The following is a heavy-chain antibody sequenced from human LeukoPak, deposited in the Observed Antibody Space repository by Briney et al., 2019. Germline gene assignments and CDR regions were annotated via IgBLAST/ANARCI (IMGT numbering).Heavy chain of an antibody. CDR3: ARHDAGIAARPYDN. CDR2: IHASGPT. D-gene: IGHD6-6*01. Sequence: SETLSLTCTVSGGSISTYYWSWIRRPPGKGLEWIAYIHASGPTNYNPSLKSRITISVDTSKNQFSLKLSSVTAADTAVYDCARHDAGIAARPYDNWGQGTLVTVSS. J-gene: IGHJ4*02. CDR1: GGSISTYY. V-gene: IGHV4-4*09.